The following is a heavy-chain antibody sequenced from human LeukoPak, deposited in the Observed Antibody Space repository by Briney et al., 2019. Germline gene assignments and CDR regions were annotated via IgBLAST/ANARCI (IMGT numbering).Heavy chain of an antibody. CDR3: ASTYDILTGYYSGAFDI. V-gene: IGHV3-23*01. Sequence: SGGSLRLSCAASGFTFSTYAMSWVRQAPGKGLEWVSSISGSGGSIYYADSVKGRFTISRDISKYTLYLQMNSLRAEDTAVYYCASTYDILTGYYSGAFDIWAKGQWSPSLQ. CDR1: GFTFSTYA. CDR2: ISGSGGSI. D-gene: IGHD3-9*01. J-gene: IGHJ3*02.